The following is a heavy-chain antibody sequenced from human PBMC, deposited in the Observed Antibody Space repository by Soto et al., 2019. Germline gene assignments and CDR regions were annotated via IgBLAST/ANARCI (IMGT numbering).Heavy chain of an antibody. D-gene: IGHD3-10*01. CDR3: AARAVRGAYYYYYGMDV. Sequence: SVKVSCKASGFTFTSSAVQWVRQARGQRLEWIGWIVVGSGNTNYAQKFQERVTITRDMSTSTAYMELSSLRSEDTAVYYCAARAVRGAYYYYYGMDVWGQGTTVTVSS. CDR1: GFTFTSSA. J-gene: IGHJ6*02. CDR2: IVVGSGNT. V-gene: IGHV1-58*01.